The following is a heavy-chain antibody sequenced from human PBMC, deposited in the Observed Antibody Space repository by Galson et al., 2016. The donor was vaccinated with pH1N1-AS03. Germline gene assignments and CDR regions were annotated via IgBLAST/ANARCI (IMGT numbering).Heavy chain of an antibody. CDR1: GLSVAKNY. CDR3: ARVDSSTYSDGWVPFDY. Sequence: SLRLSCAVSGLSVAKNYMSWVRQAPGKGLAWVSSIYTGGDTFYTDSVRGRFTISRDDSKNTLYLQMNSLRAADTAMYYCARVDSSTYSDGWVPFDYWGQGTLVTVSS. V-gene: IGHV3-53*01. D-gene: IGHD5-24*01. CDR2: IYTGGDT. J-gene: IGHJ4*02.